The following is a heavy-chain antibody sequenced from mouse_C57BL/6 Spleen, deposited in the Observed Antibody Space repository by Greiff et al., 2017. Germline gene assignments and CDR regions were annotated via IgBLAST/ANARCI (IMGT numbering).Heavy chain of an antibody. D-gene: IGHD2-4*01. Sequence: EVKLVESGGGLVKPGGSLKLSCAASGFTFSSYAMSWVRQTPEKRLEWVATISDGGSYTYYPDNVKGRFTISRDHAKNNLYLQRSHLKSEDTAMYYCARGAYDYDGEVFDYWGQGTTLTVAS. CDR2: ISDGGSYT. V-gene: IGHV5-4*03. CDR1: GFTFSSYA. J-gene: IGHJ2*01. CDR3: ARGAYDYDGEVFDY.